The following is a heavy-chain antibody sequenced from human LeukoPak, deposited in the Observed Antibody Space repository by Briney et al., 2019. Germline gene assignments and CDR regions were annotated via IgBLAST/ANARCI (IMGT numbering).Heavy chain of an antibody. D-gene: IGHD2-15*01. CDR2: ISGSSGTT. V-gene: IGHV3-23*01. CDR1: GFSFNTYA. CDR3: AKDSGSWSLSFDC. J-gene: IGHJ4*02. Sequence: SGGSLRLSCAASGFSFNTYAMSWVRQAPGKGLEWVSEISGSSGTTYYADSVKGRFTISRDNSKNTLYLQMNSLRAEDTAVYYCAKDSGSWSLSFDCWGQGTLVTISS.